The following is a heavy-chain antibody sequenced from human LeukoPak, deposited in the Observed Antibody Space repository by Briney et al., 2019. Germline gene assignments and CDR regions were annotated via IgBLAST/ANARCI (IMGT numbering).Heavy chain of an antibody. CDR1: GGSISSSNYY. CDR3: ARALGRLSWFDP. CDR2: IYYSGST. J-gene: IGHJ5*02. D-gene: IGHD7-27*01. Sequence: SESLSLTCTVSGGSISSSNYYWGWIRQPPGKGLEWIGSIYYSGSTYYNPSLKSRVTISVDTSKNQFSLKLRSVTAADTAVYYCARALGRLSWFDPWGQGTLVTVSS. V-gene: IGHV4-39*07.